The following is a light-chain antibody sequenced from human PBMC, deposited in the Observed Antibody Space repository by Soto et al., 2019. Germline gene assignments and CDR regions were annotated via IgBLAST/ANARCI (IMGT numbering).Light chain of an antibody. J-gene: IGKJ1*01. V-gene: IGKV1-5*01. CDR3: QQRQSWPRT. Sequence: DIKMTHSPSTLSASVGDGVTITCRASESISIWLAWYQQKPGKTPNLLIYDASSLESGVPSRFSGSGSGTEFTLTISGLQADDFATYYCQQRQSWPRTFGQGTKVDIK. CDR2: DAS. CDR1: ESISIW.